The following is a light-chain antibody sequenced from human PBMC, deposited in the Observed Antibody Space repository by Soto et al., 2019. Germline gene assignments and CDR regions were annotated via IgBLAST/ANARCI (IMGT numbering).Light chain of an antibody. CDR2: GAS. CDR3: HQYGSSPYP. J-gene: IGKJ2*01. Sequence: EIVLTQSPGTLSLSPGERATLSCRASQSVSSSYLAWYQQQPGQDPRLLIYGASSRATGIPDRFSGSGSVTDFTRNISRLEHEDFAVYYCHQYGSSPYPFGHGTKREIK. CDR1: QSVSSSY. V-gene: IGKV3-20*01.